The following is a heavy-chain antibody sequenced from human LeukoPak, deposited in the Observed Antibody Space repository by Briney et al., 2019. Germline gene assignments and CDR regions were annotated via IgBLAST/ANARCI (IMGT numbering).Heavy chain of an antibody. J-gene: IGHJ4*02. CDR2: ISSSGSTI. D-gene: IGHD3-10*01. Sequence: GGSLRLSCAASGFTFSSYEMNWVRQAPGKGLEWVSYISSSGSTIYYADSVKGRFTISRDNAKNSLYLQMNGLRAEDTAVYYCARDYGSIFDYWGQGTLVTVSS. V-gene: IGHV3-48*03. CDR3: ARDYGSIFDY. CDR1: GFTFSSYE.